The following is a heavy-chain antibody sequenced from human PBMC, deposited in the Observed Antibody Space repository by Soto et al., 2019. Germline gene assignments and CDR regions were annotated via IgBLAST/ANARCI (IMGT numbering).Heavy chain of an antibody. CDR1: GYTFTSYG. D-gene: IGHD6-13*01. V-gene: IGHV1-18*04. J-gene: IGHJ1*01. CDR3: ARDYSSSWYAGAEYFQH. CDR2: ISAYNGNT. Sequence: ASVKVSCKASGYTFTSYGISWVRQAPGQGLEWMGWISAYNGNTNYAQKLQGRVTMTTDTSTSTAYMELRSLRSDDTAVYYCARDYSSSWYAGAEYFQHWGQGTLVTVSS.